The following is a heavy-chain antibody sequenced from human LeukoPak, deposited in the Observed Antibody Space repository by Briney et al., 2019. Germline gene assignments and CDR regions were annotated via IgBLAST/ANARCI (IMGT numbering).Heavy chain of an antibody. Sequence: GSLRLSCAASGFTFSSYWMSWVRQAPGKGLEWVANIKQDGSEKYYVDSVKGRFTISRDNAKNSLYLQMNSLRAEDTAVYYCAREELLHDSVGLDPWGQEPWSPSPQ. CDR2: IKQDGSEK. CDR1: GFTFSSYW. D-gene: IGHD5/OR15-5a*01. CDR3: AREELLHDSVGLDP. J-gene: IGHJ5*02. V-gene: IGHV3-7*01.